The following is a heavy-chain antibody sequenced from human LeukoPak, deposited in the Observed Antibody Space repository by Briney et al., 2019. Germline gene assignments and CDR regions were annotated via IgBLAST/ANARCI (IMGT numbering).Heavy chain of an antibody. V-gene: IGHV3-30-3*01. Sequence: GGSLRLSCAASGFAFSSYAMHWVRQGPGKGLEWVALVSYDGGSKYYADSVKGRITISRDNSKNTLYLQMNSLRAEDTAVYYCAKEWGDYFDYWGQGTLVTVSS. CDR3: AKEWGDYFDY. D-gene: IGHD1-26*01. CDR2: VSYDGGSK. J-gene: IGHJ4*02. CDR1: GFAFSSYA.